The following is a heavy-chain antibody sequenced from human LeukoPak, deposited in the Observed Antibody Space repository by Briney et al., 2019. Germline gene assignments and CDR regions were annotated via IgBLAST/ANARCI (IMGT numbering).Heavy chain of an antibody. CDR2: ISSSSSYI. J-gene: IGHJ4*02. V-gene: IGHV3-21*01. CDR1: GFTFSSYS. CDR3: ARAYYYDSSGYYYVRPFDY. D-gene: IGHD3-22*01. Sequence: GGSLRLSCAASGFTFSSYSMNWVRQAPGKGLEWVSSISSSSSYIYYADSVKGRLTISRDNAKNSLYLQMNSLRAEDTAVYYCARAYYYDSSGYYYVRPFDYWGQGTLVTVSS.